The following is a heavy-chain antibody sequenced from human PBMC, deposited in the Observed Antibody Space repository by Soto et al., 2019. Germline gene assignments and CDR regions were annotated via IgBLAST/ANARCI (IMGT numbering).Heavy chain of an antibody. CDR3: AVNAITIFGVVDNWFDP. Sequence: ASVKVSCKVSGYTLTELSMHCVRQAPGKGLEWMGGFDPEDGETIYAQKFQGRVTMTEDTSTDTAYMELSSLRSEDTAVYYCAVNAITIFGVVDNWFDPWGQGTLVTVSS. V-gene: IGHV1-24*01. CDR1: GYTLTELS. CDR2: FDPEDGET. J-gene: IGHJ5*02. D-gene: IGHD3-3*01.